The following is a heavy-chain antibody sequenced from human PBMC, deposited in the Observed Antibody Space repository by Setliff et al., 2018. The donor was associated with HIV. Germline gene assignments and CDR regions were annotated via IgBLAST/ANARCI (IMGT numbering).Heavy chain of an antibody. Sequence: GESLKISCKALDYTFTTYWIGWVRQKPGEGLEWMGIIYPDDSNIRYNPSFQSHVTISADKSIATAYLQVSDLKTSDTATYYCARRDGRSMNAFEIWGPGTMVTVSS. J-gene: IGHJ3*02. CDR1: DYTFTTYW. V-gene: IGHV5-51*01. CDR3: ARRDGRSMNAFEI. CDR2: IYPDDSNI. D-gene: IGHD6-13*01.